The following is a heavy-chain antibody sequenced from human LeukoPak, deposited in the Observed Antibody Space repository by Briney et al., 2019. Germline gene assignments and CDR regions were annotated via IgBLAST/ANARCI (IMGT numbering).Heavy chain of an antibody. CDR2: IYYSGST. J-gene: IGHJ4*02. Sequence: SETLSLTCTVSGVSISSGGYYWRWIRQHPGKGLEWIGYIYYSGSTYYNPSLKSRVTISVDTSKNQFSLKLSSVTAADTAVYYCARGVPAAYFDYWGQGTLVTVSS. CDR3: ARGVPAAYFDY. V-gene: IGHV4-31*03. D-gene: IGHD2-2*01. CDR1: GVSISSGGYY.